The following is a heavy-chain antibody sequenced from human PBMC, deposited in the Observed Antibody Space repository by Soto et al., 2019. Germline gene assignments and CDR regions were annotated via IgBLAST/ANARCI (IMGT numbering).Heavy chain of an antibody. CDR1: GGSISSGGYY. V-gene: IGHV4-31*03. D-gene: IGHD5-18*01. Sequence: QVQLQESGPGLVKPSQTLSLTCTVSGGSISSGGYYWSWIRQHPGQGLVWIGYIYYSGSTYYNPSLKSRVTISVDTSKNQFSLKLSSVTAADTAVYYCARDSEYSYGYRIFDYWGQGTLVTVSS. CDR3: ARDSEYSYGYRIFDY. J-gene: IGHJ4*02. CDR2: IYYSGST.